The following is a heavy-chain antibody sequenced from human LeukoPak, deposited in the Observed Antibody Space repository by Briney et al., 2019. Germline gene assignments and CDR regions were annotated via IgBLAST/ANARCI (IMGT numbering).Heavy chain of an antibody. D-gene: IGHD3-22*01. CDR3: ASTLKYYDNSGPFDY. Sequence: SETLSLTCTVSGGSITTSSYYWGWIRQPPGKGLEWIVSFFHSGGTYYNPSLESRVTISVDTSKNQSSLRLNSVTAADTAVYYCASTLKYYDNSGPFDYWGQGTLVTVSS. CDR2: FFHSGGT. V-gene: IGHV4-39*07. J-gene: IGHJ4*02. CDR1: GGSITTSSYY.